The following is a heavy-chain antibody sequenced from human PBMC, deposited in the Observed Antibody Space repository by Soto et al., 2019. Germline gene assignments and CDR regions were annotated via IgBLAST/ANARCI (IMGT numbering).Heavy chain of an antibody. Sequence: SETLSLTCTVSGGTISSDNYFWSWIRQHPGKGLEWIGYIDYIGRAYYNPSLKSRVTTSVDTSKNQFSLRLSSVTVADTDTYYCAREVKSAAEHDAFDISGQGTVVTVSS. D-gene: IGHD3-22*01. CDR2: IDYIGRA. CDR3: AREVKSAAEHDAFDI. J-gene: IGHJ3*02. CDR1: GGTISSDNYF. V-gene: IGHV4-31*03.